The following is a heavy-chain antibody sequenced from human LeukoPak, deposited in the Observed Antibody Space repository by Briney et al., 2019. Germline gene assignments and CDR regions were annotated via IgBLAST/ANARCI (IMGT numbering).Heavy chain of an antibody. CDR1: GGSISSGGYY. Sequence: SQTLSLTCTVSGGSISSGGYYWSWIRQPPGKGLEWIGYIYYYSGSTNYNPSLKSRVTISVDTSKNQFSLKLTSVTAADTAVYYCARIISYYFDYWGQGTLVTVSS. J-gene: IGHJ4*02. V-gene: IGHV4-61*08. D-gene: IGHD3-10*01. CDR2: IYYYSGST. CDR3: ARIISYYFDY.